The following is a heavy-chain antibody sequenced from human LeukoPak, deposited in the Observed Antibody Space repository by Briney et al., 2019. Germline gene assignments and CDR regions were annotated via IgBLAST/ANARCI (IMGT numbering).Heavy chain of an antibody. V-gene: IGHV3-53*01. J-gene: IGHJ3*02. CDR1: GFTVSSNY. D-gene: IGHD6-19*01. CDR3: ASPSSGQSFDI. CDR2: IYTGGNT. Sequence: GGSLRLSCAASGFTVSSNYMNWVRQAPGKGLKWVSVIYTGGNTYYADSVKGRFTISRDNSKNTLYLQMHSLRAEDTAVYYCASPSSGQSFDIWGQGTMVTVSS.